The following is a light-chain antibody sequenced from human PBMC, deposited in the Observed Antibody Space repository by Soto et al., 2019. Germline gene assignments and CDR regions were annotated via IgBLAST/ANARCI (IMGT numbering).Light chain of an antibody. CDR2: GAS. Sequence: EIVMTQSPATLSVSPGERATHSCRASQRVSSNLAWYQPKPGQAPRLLIYGASTMATGIPARFSGRGSGTEFTLTISSLQSEDFAVYYCQQYNNWPRTFGQGTKVDIK. J-gene: IGKJ1*01. CDR3: QQYNNWPRT. CDR1: QRVSSN. V-gene: IGKV3-15*01.